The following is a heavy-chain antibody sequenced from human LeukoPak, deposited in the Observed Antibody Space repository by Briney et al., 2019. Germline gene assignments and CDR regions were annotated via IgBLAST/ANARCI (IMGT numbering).Heavy chain of an antibody. Sequence: GGSLRLSCAASGFTFSSYAMNWVRQAPGKGLEWVSVISGSGGSTYYADSVKGRFTISRDNSKNTLYLQMNSLGAEDTAVYYCAKDLSPGSGYSDAFDFWGQGTMVTVSS. CDR1: GFTFSSYA. J-gene: IGHJ3*01. CDR3: AKDLSPGSGYSDAFDF. V-gene: IGHV3-23*01. D-gene: IGHD3-22*01. CDR2: ISGSGGST.